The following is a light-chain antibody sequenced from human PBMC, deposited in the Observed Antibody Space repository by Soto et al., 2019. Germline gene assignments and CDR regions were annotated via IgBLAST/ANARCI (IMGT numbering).Light chain of an antibody. CDR1: QSVSYN. V-gene: IGKV3D-15*01. Sequence: EIVMTQSPATLSASPGERATLSCRASQSVSYNLAWYQQKPGQAPRLLLYGLSTRATGIPARFSGSGSGTEFTLTISSMQSEDFAIYYCQQYNDLPRTFGPGTKVDFK. CDR2: GLS. J-gene: IGKJ3*01. CDR3: QQYNDLPRT.